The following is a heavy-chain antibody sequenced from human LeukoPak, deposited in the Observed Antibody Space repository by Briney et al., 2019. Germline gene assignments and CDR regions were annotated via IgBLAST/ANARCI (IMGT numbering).Heavy chain of an antibody. CDR1: GGSFSGYY. Sequence: SETLSLTCAVYGGSFSGYYWSWIRQPPGKGLEWIGEINHSGSTNYNPSLKSRVTISVDTSKNQFSLKLSSVTAADTAVYYCARGGRPRYNWNYYLDYWGQGTLVTVSS. D-gene: IGHD1-7*01. CDR3: ARGGRPRYNWNYYLDY. CDR2: INHSGST. J-gene: IGHJ4*02. V-gene: IGHV4-34*01.